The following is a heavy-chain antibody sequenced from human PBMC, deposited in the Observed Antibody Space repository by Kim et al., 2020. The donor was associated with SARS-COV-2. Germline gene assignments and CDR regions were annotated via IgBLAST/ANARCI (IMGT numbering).Heavy chain of an antibody. Sequence: ASVKVSCKVCGYTLTELSMHWVRQAPGKGLEWMGGFDPEDGETIYAQKFQGRVTMTEDTSTDTAYMELSSLRSEDTAVYYCATDSDTAMVLGTMPRYFDLWGRGTLVTVSS. CDR1: GYTLTELS. CDR2: FDPEDGET. CDR3: ATDSDTAMVLGTMPRYFDL. J-gene: IGHJ2*01. D-gene: IGHD5-18*01. V-gene: IGHV1-24*01.